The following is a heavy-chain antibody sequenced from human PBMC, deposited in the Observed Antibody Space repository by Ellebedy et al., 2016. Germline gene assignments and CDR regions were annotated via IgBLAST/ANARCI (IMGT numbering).Heavy chain of an antibody. J-gene: IGHJ3*01. CDR1: GFSVSAND. CDR2: LYGGGAS. V-gene: IGHV3-53*01. Sequence: GGSLRLXCVVSGFSVSANDMSWVRQAPGKGLELVSLLYGGGASYYSDSVEGRFTISRDNSEKKLYLQMSGLGAEDTAVYYCVTRHNGAFDVWGQGTRVTVSS. D-gene: IGHD2-8*01. CDR3: VTRHNGAFDV.